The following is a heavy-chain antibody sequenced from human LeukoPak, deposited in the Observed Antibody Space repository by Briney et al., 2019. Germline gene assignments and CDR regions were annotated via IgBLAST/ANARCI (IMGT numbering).Heavy chain of an antibody. J-gene: IGHJ4*02. CDR3: AKDHYDGNFRGLDY. CDR2: IYSGGST. V-gene: IGHV3-66*01. CDR1: GFTVSSNY. D-gene: IGHD4-23*01. Sequence: GGSLRLSCAASGFTVSSNYMSWVRQAPGKGLEWVSVIYSGGSTYYADSVKGRFTISRDNSKNTLYLQMNSLRAEDTAVYYCAKDHYDGNFRGLDYWGQGTLVTVSS.